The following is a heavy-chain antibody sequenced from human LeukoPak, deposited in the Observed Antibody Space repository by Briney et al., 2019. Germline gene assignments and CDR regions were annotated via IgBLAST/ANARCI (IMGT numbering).Heavy chain of an antibody. D-gene: IGHD6-13*01. CDR2: ISGSSSYI. CDR1: GVTFSSYS. CDR3: AKDIRGSTSWYGLDY. Sequence: GGSLRLSCAASGVTFSSYSMNWVRQAPGKGLEWVSSISGSSSYIYYADSLNGRFTIARHNAKDSLYLQMNSLRTEDTALYYCAKDIRGSTSWYGLDYWGQGTLVTVSS. V-gene: IGHV3-21*04. J-gene: IGHJ4*02.